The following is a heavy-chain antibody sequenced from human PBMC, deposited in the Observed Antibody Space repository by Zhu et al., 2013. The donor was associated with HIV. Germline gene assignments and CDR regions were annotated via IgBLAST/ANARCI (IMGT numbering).Heavy chain of an antibody. J-gene: IGHJ5*02. V-gene: IGHV1-8*01. Sequence: QVQLVQSGAEVRSLGSVKVSCKASGYTFTSYDINWVRQATGQGLEWMGWMNPNSGQTGYAQKFQGRVTMTTNTSVGTAYMELSSLRSGDTAIYYCARRLISSALFAPWGQGTLVTVSS. D-gene: IGHD3-16*01. CDR3: ARRLISSALFAP. CDR2: MNPNSGQT. CDR1: GYTFTSYD.